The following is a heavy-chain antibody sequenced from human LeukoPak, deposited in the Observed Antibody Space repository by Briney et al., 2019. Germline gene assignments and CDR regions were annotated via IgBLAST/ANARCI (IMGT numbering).Heavy chain of an antibody. J-gene: IGHJ6*04. CDR2: TYYRSKWFV. CDR3: ARDLYGGWIQMDV. D-gene: IGHD5-18*01. V-gene: IGHV6-1*01. Sequence: SQTLSLTCAISGDSVSSNSAAWNWIRQSPSRGLEWLGRTYYRSKWFVDYAVSLRGRININPDTSKNRFSLQLSSVTPEDTAVYYCARDLYGGWIQMDVWGKGTTVTVSS. CDR1: GDSVSSNSAA.